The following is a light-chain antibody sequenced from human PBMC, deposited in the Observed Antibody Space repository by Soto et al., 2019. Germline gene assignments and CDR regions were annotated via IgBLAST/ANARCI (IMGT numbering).Light chain of an antibody. Sequence: DIQMTQSPSSLSASVGDIVTITCRASQSISSFLNWYQQKPGKAPKLLIYAASILQSGVPSRFSGSGSGTEFTLTISSLQPEDFATYYCLQHNSYPRKFGQGTKVDIK. CDR1: QSISSF. J-gene: IGKJ1*01. CDR3: LQHNSYPRK. V-gene: IGKV1-17*01. CDR2: AAS.